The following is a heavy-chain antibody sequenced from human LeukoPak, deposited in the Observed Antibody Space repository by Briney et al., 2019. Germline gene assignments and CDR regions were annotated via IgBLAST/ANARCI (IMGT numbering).Heavy chain of an antibody. Sequence: QSGGSLRLSCAASGFTFSSYGMHWVRQAPGKGLEWVAVIWKDGSNIYYADSVKSRFTISRDNSKNTLYLQMNSLRAEDTAVYYCARSFLPDFDYWGQGTLVTVSS. V-gene: IGHV3-33*01. CDR3: ARSFLPDFDY. CDR2: IWKDGSNI. D-gene: IGHD1-14*01. J-gene: IGHJ4*02. CDR1: GFTFSSYG.